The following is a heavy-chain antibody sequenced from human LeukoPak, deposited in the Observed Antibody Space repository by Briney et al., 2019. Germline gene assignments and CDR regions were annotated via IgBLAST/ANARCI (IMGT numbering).Heavy chain of an antibody. J-gene: IGHJ4*02. V-gene: IGHV4-39*01. CDR3: ARQYYYNRAIYSKLDY. CDR2: MYYSGST. Sequence: PSETLSLTCTVSGGSVTNSYYWAWIRQPPGKGLEWIGSMYYSGSTYYNPSLKSRVTISVDTSKNQFSLKLSSVTAADTAVYYCARQYYYNRAIYSKLDYWGQGTLVTVSS. CDR1: GGSVTNSYY. D-gene: IGHD3-22*01.